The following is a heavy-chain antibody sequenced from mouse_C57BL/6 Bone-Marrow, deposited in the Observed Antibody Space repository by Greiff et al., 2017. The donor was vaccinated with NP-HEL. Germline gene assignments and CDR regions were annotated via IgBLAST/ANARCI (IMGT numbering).Heavy chain of an antibody. CDR1: GYAFSSYW. CDR2: IYPGDGDT. CDR3: AREGGFITTVVDTFAY. J-gene: IGHJ3*01. D-gene: IGHD1-1*01. V-gene: IGHV1-80*01. Sequence: VKLMESGAELVKPGASVKISCKASGYAFSSYWMNWVKQRPGKGLEWIGQIYPGDGDTNYNGKFKGKATLTADKSSSTAYMQLSSLTSEDSAVYFCAREGGFITTVVDTFAYWGQGTLVTVSA.